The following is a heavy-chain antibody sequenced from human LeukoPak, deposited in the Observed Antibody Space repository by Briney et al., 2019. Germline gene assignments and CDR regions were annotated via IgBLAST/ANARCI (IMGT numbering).Heavy chain of an antibody. CDR3: ARGDRAASGYDY. J-gene: IGHJ4*02. CDR1: GFTVSSNY. CDR2: IYSGGRM. Sequence: GGSLRLSCAASGFTVSSNYMNWVRQAPGKGLEWVSVIYSGGRMYYADSVKGRFIISRDNSKNTLYLQMNSLRAEDTAVYYCARGDRAASGYDYWGQGTLATVSS. D-gene: IGHD3-22*01. V-gene: IGHV3-66*01.